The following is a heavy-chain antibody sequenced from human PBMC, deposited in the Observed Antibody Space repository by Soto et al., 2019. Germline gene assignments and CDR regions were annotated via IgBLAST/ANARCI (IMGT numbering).Heavy chain of an antibody. J-gene: IGHJ5*02. CDR2: ISYDGSNK. V-gene: IGHV3-30-3*01. CDR3: ARDRTVTTFSERFDP. Sequence: PGGSLRLSCAASGFTFSSYAMHWVRQAPGKGLELVAVISYDGSNKYYADSVKGRFTISRDNSKNTLYLQMNSLRAEDTAVYYCARDRTVTTFSERFDPWGQGTQVTVSS. D-gene: IGHD4-17*01. CDR1: GFTFSSYA.